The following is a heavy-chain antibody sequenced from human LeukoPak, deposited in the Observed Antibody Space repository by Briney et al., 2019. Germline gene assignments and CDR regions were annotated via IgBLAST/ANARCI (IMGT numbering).Heavy chain of an antibody. D-gene: IGHD3-10*01. CDR3: ARSRRYYGPGPHAFDI. CDR1: GGTFISYA. V-gene: IGHV1-69*05. Sequence: SVKVSCKASGGTFISYAISWVRQAPGQGLEWMGGIIPIFGTANYAQKFQGRVTITTDESTSTAYMELSSLRSEDTAVYYCARSRRYYGPGPHAFDIWGQGTMVTVSS. CDR2: IIPIFGTA. J-gene: IGHJ3*02.